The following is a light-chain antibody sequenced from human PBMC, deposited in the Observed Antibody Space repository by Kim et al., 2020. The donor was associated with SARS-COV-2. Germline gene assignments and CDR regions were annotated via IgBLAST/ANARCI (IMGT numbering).Light chain of an antibody. V-gene: IGKV3-20*01. CDR2: DTS. J-gene: IGKJ2*03. Sequence: SPGERATFSCRASQNIDNVFLTWYQQKPGQTPRLPIYDTSIRATGISDRFSGSGSGTDFTLTISRVEPEDFAVYHCQHYGYSPPYSFGQGTKLEI. CDR1: QNIDNVF. CDR3: QHYGYSPPYS.